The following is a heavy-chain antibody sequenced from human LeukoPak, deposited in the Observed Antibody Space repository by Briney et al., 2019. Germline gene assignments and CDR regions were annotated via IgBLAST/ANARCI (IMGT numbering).Heavy chain of an antibody. CDR1: GFTFSTYV. Sequence: GGSLRLSCAASGFTFSTYVMSWVRQAPGKGLEWVSAISSSGGNTFYANSVKGRFTISRDNPKNTLYLQMSSLRAEDTAVYYCARDRVGSIVFDNWGQGTLVTVSS. CDR2: ISSSGGNT. V-gene: IGHV3-23*01. J-gene: IGHJ4*02. CDR3: ARDRVGSIVFDN. D-gene: IGHD1-26*01.